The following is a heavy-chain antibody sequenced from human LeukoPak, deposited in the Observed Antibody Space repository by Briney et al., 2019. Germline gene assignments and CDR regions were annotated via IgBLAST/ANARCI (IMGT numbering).Heavy chain of an antibody. V-gene: IGHV3-33*01. CDR2: IWYDGSNK. CDR1: GFTFSSYG. D-gene: IGHD3-10*01. CDR3: ARIDLTGSGAGRYYDYGMDV. J-gene: IGHJ6*04. Sequence: PGRSLRLSCAASGFTFSSYGMHWVRQAPGKGLEWVAVIWYDGSNKYYADSVKGRFTISRDNSKNTLYLQMNSLRAEDTAVYYCARIDLTGSGAGRYYDYGMDVWGKGTTVTVSS.